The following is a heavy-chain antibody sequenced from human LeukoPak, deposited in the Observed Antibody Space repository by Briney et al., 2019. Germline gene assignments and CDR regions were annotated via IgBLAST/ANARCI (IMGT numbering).Heavy chain of an antibody. J-gene: IGHJ4*02. CDR1: GFTFDEDG. CDR3: ARYTSNVVGKRHYFDY. CDR2: IISSRSYI. D-gene: IGHD2-21*01. V-gene: IGHV3-21*01. Sequence: GGSLRLSCAASGFTFDEDGMNWVRQAPGKGRGWVVSIISSRSYIYSAASVKGLFTISRDNAKNSLYLQMNSLRAEDTAVYYCARYTSNVVGKRHYFDYWGQGTLVTVSS.